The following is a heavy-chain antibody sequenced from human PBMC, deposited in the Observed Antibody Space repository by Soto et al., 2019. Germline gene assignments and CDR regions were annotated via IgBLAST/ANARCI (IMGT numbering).Heavy chain of an antibody. V-gene: IGHV1-46*01. J-gene: IGHJ6*02. CDR1: GYTFTNYY. CDR2: FNPSDDTT. CDR3: AREPSSLAAAGSSYGLDV. Sequence: QVQLVQSGAEVKKPGASVKVSCKASGYTFTNYYMHWVRQAPGQGLEWVGMFNPSDDTTYYAQKFQGRVTMTRDTSTSTVYMELRSLRSDDTAVYYCAREPSSLAAAGSSYGLDVWGQGTSVTVSS. D-gene: IGHD6-13*01.